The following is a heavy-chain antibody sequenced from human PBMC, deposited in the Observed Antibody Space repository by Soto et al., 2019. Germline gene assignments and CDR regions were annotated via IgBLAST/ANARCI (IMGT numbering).Heavy chain of an antibody. Sequence: PSETLSLTCTVSCGSISSGDYYWSWIRQPPGKGLEWIGYIYYSGSTYYNPSLKSRVTISVDTSKNQFSLKLSSVTAADTAVYYCARVVSGYDFWSGLDYWGQGTLVTVSS. J-gene: IGHJ4*02. V-gene: IGHV4-30-4*01. CDR2: IYYSGST. CDR3: ARVVSGYDFWSGLDY. D-gene: IGHD3-3*01. CDR1: CGSISSGDYY.